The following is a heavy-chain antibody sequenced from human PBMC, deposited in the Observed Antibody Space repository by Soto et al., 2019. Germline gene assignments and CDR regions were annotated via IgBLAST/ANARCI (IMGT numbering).Heavy chain of an antibody. Sequence: GGSLRLSCAASGFTFSSYSMNWVRQAPGKGLEWVSYISSSSSTIYYADSVKGRFTISRDNAKNSLYLQMNSLRAEDTAVYYCARGVSDTAMVEVEYYYYYMDVWGKGTTVTVSS. J-gene: IGHJ6*03. D-gene: IGHD5-18*01. CDR2: ISSSSSTI. V-gene: IGHV3-48*01. CDR1: GFTFSSYS. CDR3: ARGVSDTAMVEVEYYYYYMDV.